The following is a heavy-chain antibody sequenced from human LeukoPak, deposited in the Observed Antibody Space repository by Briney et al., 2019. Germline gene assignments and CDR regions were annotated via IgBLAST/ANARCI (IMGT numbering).Heavy chain of an antibody. V-gene: IGHV4-4*07. D-gene: IGHD5-12*01. CDR2: IYTSGST. CDR1: GGSISSYY. J-gene: IGHJ6*03. CDR3: AREQRVARYYYYYMDV. Sequence: PSETLSLTCTVSGGSISSYYWSWIRQPAGKGLEWIGRIYTSGSTYYNPSLKSRVTMSVDTSKNQFSLKLSSVTAADTAVYYCAREQRVARYYYYYMDVWGKGTTVTVSS.